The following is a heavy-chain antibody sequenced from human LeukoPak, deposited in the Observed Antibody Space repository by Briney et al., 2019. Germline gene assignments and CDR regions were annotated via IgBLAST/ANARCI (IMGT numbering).Heavy chain of an antibody. Sequence: GGSLRLSCAASGFTFSSYWMSWVRQAPGKGLEWVANIKQDGSEKYYVDSVKGRFTISRDNAKNSLYLQMNSLRAGDTAVYYCARSGYEYFFDYWGQGTLVTVSS. D-gene: IGHD5-12*01. CDR3: ARSGYEYFFDY. J-gene: IGHJ4*02. CDR2: IKQDGSEK. CDR1: GFTFSSYW. V-gene: IGHV3-7*01.